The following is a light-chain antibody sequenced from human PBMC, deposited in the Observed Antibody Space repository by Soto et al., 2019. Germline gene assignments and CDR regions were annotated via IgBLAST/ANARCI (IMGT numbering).Light chain of an antibody. CDR3: QQRYDWPLT. CDR2: DAS. V-gene: IGKV1-5*01. CDR1: QSIGSS. Sequence: DIQMTQSPSTLSASVGDRVTITCRASQSIGSSLAWYQQKPGKAPNLLISDASSLERGVPSRFSGSGSGTEFTLTIRSLQPDDFATYYCQQRYDWPLTFGGGTKVEIK. J-gene: IGKJ4*01.